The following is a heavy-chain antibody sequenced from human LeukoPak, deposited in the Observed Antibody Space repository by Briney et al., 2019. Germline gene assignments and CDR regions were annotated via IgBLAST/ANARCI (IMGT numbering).Heavy chain of an antibody. CDR2: IWYDGSNK. Sequence: PGGSLRLSCAASGFTFSSYGMHWVRQAPGKGLAWVAVIWYDGSNKYYADSVKGRFTISRDNSKNTLYLQMNSLRAEDTAVYYCARDSEYNWNLYAFDIWGQGTMVTVSS. CDR3: ARDSEYNWNLYAFDI. CDR1: GFTFSSYG. V-gene: IGHV3-33*01. J-gene: IGHJ3*02. D-gene: IGHD1-20*01.